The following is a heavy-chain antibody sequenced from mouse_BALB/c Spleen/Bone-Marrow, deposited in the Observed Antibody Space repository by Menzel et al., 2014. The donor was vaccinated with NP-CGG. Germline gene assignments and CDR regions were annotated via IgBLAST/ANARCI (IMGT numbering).Heavy chain of an antibody. CDR2: VNPNIGGT. V-gene: IGHV1-22*01. Sequence: EVQPVESGPELVKPGASVKISCKTSGYTFTDYTLHWVKQSHGKSLEWIGGVNPNIGGTSYNQKFKGKASLTVNKSSTTAYMELRSLTSEDSAVYYCARGRWYYWGQGTTLTVSS. D-gene: IGHD2-3*01. CDR3: ARGRWYY. CDR1: GYTFTDYT. J-gene: IGHJ2*01.